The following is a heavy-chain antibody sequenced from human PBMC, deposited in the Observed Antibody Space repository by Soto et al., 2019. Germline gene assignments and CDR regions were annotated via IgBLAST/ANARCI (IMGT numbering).Heavy chain of an antibody. CDR1: GFTFSSYG. Sequence: PGGSLRLSCAAPGFTFSSYGLHWVRQAPGKGLEWGAVISYDGSNKYYADSVKGRFTISRDNSKNTLYLQMNSLRAEDTAVYYCASPALLLWFGELSSARLDYWGQGTLVTVSS. CDR3: ASPALLLWFGELSSARLDY. J-gene: IGHJ4*02. V-gene: IGHV3-30*03. D-gene: IGHD3-10*01. CDR2: ISYDGSNK.